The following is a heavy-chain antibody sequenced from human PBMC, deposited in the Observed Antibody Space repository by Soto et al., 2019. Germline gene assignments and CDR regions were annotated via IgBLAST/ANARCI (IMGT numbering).Heavy chain of an antibody. J-gene: IGHJ6*02. V-gene: IGHV1-2*04. Sequence: ASVKVSCKASGYTFTGYYMHWVRQAPGQGLEWMGWINPNSGGTNYAQKFQGWVTMTRDTSISTAYMELSRLRSDDTAVYYCARGLTIFGVVTHLYYSGMEVWGQGTTVTVSS. CDR2: INPNSGGT. CDR3: ARGLTIFGVVTHLYYSGMEV. CDR1: GYTFTGYY. D-gene: IGHD3-3*01.